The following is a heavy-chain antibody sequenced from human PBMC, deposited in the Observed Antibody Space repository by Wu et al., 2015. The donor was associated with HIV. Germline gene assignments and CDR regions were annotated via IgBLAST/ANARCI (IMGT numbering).Heavy chain of an antibody. D-gene: IGHD5-18*01. V-gene: IGHV1-2*02. J-gene: IGHJ4*02. CDR1: GYTFTGYY. CDR3: ARVSDVDTAMSPFDY. Sequence: QVQLVQSGAEVKKPGASVKVSCKASGYTFTGYYMHWVRQAPGQGLEWMGWINPNSGGTNYAQKFQGRVTMTRDTSISTAYMELSRLRSDDTAVYYCARVSDVDTAMSPFDYWGQGTLVTVS. CDR2: INPNSGGT.